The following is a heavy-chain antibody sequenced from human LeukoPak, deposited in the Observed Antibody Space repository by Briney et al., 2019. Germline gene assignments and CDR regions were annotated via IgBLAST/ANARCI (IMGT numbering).Heavy chain of an antibody. V-gene: IGHV4-30-4*08. CDR3: ARESYCSSTSCYGVWFDP. CDR2: IYYSGST. J-gene: IGHJ5*02. CDR1: GGSISSGDYY. D-gene: IGHD2-2*01. Sequence: SQTLSLTCTVSGGSISSGDYYWSWIRQPPGKGLEWIGYIYYSGSTYYNPSLKSRVTISVDTSKNQFSLKLSSVTAADTAVYYCARESYCSSTSCYGVWFDPWGQGTLVTVSS.